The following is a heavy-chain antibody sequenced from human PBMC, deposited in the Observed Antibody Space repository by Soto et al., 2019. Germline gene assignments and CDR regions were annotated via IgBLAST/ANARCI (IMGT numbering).Heavy chain of an antibody. CDR3: ASFDPYSSSHWFYP. CDR2: IYYSGST. V-gene: IGHV4-39*01. CDR1: GGSISSSSYY. Sequence: PSETLSLTCTVSGGSISSSSYYWGWIRQPPGKGLEWIGSIYYSGSTYYNPSLKSRVTISVDTSKNQFSLKLSSVTAADTAVYYCASFDPYSSSHWFYPWGKGTLVTVSS. J-gene: IGHJ5*02. D-gene: IGHD6-6*01.